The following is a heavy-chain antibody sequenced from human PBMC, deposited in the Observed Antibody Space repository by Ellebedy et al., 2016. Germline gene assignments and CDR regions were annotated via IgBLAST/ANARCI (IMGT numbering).Heavy chain of an antibody. CDR3: ARTLVAPAAIRLDY. CDR1: GGSINSGDYY. V-gene: IGHV4-31*03. Sequence: SETLSLTXTVSGGSINSGDYYWSWIRQHPGKGLEWIGYIYYNRATYYSPSLKSRLTISLDKSKNQFSLRLSSVTAADTAVYFCARTLVAPAAIRLDYWGQGTLVTVSS. J-gene: IGHJ4*02. D-gene: IGHD2-2*01. CDR2: IYYNRAT.